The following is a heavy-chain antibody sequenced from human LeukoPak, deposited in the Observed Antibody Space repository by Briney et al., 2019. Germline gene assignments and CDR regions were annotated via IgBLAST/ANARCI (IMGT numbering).Heavy chain of an antibody. CDR3: ARTYSSDPSGWYGFWGTRVSTGGAFDI. V-gene: IGHV4-39*01. CDR1: GGSISSSSYY. Sequence: SETLSLTCTVSGGSISSSSYYWGWIRQPPGKGLEWIGSIYYSGSTYYNPSLKSRVTISVDTSKNQFSLKLSSVTAADTAVYYCARTYSSDPSGWYGFWGTRVSTGGAFDIWGQGTMVTVSS. J-gene: IGHJ3*02. D-gene: IGHD6-19*01. CDR2: IYYSGST.